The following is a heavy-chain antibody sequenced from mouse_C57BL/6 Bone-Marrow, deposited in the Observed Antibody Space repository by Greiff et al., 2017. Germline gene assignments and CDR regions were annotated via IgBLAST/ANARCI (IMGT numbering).Heavy chain of an antibody. J-gene: IGHJ3*01. CDR2: IYPGSGST. CDR3: ARGAYYSNYVGAY. D-gene: IGHD2-5*01. CDR1: GYTFTSYW. Sequence: QVQLQQPGAELVKPGASVKMSCKASGYTFTSYWITWVKQRPGQGLEWIGDIYPGSGSTNYNEKFKSKATLTVDTSSSTAYMQLSSLTSEDSAVYYCARGAYYSNYVGAYWGQGTLVTVSA. V-gene: IGHV1-55*01.